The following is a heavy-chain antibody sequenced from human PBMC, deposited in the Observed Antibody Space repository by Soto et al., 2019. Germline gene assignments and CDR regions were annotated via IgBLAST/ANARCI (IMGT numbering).Heavy chain of an antibody. CDR2: IYHSGST. J-gene: IGHJ6*02. V-gene: IGHV4-38-2*02. D-gene: IGHD3-3*01. CDR1: GYSTSSGYY. Sequence: LSLTCAVSGYSTSSGYYWGWIRQPPGKGLEWIGSIYHSGSTYYNPSLKSRVTISVDTSKNQFSLKLSSVTAADTAVYYCARDETHDFWSGYYVYYYYGMDVWGQGTTVTVSS. CDR3: ARDETHDFWSGYYVYYYYGMDV.